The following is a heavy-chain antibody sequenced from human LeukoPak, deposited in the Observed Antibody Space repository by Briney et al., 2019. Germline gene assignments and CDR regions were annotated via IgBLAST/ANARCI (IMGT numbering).Heavy chain of an antibody. J-gene: IGHJ4*02. CDR1: GASFEHYF. CDR3: ASHRRSHGSEY. Sequence: SETLSLTCTVSGASFEHYFWSWIRQPPGRGLEWIGYVYYSGSTDYSPSLKSRLTISVDTSKNQFSLKLNSVTAADTAVYYCASHRRSHGSEYWGQGTLVTVSS. CDR2: VYYSGST. D-gene: IGHD3-10*01. V-gene: IGHV4-59*01.